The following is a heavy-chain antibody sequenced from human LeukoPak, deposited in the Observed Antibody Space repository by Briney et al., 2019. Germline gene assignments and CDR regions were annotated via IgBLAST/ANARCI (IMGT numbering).Heavy chain of an antibody. Sequence: PGGSLRLSCAASGYTFNNYWMNRVRQAPGKGLEWVVAIKQDGSEKYYVDSVKGRFTISRDNAKNSLYLQMNSLRAEDTAVYYCARGGSYSWFDSWGQGTPVTVSS. J-gene: IGHJ5*01. CDR3: ARGGSYSWFDS. CDR1: GYTFNNYW. CDR2: IKQDGSEK. V-gene: IGHV3-7*01.